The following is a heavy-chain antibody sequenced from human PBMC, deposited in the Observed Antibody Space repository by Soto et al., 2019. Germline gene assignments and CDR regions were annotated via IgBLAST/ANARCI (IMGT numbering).Heavy chain of an antibody. CDR2: IKQDGSEK. Sequence: GGSLRLSCAASGFTFSSYWMSWVRQAPGKGLEWVANIKQDGSEKYYVESVKGRFTISRDNANNSLFFQMNSLRAEDTAVYYCARERPQYYDILTGYHDAFDIWGQGTMVTVSS. CDR1: GFTFSSYW. J-gene: IGHJ3*02. CDR3: ARERPQYYDILTGYHDAFDI. D-gene: IGHD3-9*01. V-gene: IGHV3-7*01.